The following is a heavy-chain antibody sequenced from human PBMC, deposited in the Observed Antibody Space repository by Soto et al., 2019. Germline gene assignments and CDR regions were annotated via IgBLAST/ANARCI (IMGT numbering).Heavy chain of an antibody. Sequence: GASVKVSCKASGYTFTSYYMHWVRQAPGQGLEWMGIINPSGGSTSYAQKFQGRVTMTRDTSTSTVYMELSSLRSEDTAVYYCARVGYCSGGSCYGFDYWGQGTLVTVSS. CDR3: ARVGYCSGGSCYGFDY. V-gene: IGHV1-46*03. J-gene: IGHJ4*02. CDR1: GYTFTSYY. D-gene: IGHD2-15*01. CDR2: INPSGGST.